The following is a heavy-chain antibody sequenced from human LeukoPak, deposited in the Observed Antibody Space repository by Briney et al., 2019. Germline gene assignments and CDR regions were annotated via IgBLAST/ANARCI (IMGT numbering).Heavy chain of an antibody. J-gene: IGHJ4*02. CDR3: AKEGFGSGEGY. Sequence: GGTLRLSCAASGFTFSSYGLSWVRQAPGKGLEWVSHIIGSGSSTYYADSVKGRFTISRDNSRNTVYVQMNSLRAEDTAVYYCAKEGFGSGEGYWGQGTLVTVSS. V-gene: IGHV3-23*01. CDR2: IIGSGSST. CDR1: GFTFSSYG. D-gene: IGHD3-10*01.